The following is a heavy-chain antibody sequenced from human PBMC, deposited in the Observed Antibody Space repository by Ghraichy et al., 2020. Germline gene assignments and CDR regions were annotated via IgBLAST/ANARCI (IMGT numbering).Heavy chain of an antibody. D-gene: IGHD3-3*01. CDR1: GFTFSNYA. CDR3: AKDIGSHYDFWSGYQGAGALDS. Sequence: GGSLRLSCAASGFTFSNYAMSWVRQAPGKGLEWVSGISGNGVNTYYADSVKGRFTISRDNFKNTLYLQMNRLRAVDTAVYYCAKDIGSHYDFWSGYQGAGALDSWGQGTLVTVSS. V-gene: IGHV3-23*01. CDR2: ISGNGVNT. J-gene: IGHJ4*02.